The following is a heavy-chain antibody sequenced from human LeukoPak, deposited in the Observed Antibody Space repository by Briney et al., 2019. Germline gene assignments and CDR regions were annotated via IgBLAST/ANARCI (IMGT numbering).Heavy chain of an antibody. CDR1: GFTFSSYS. D-gene: IGHD2-2*01. J-gene: IGHJ6*03. CDR2: ISSSSSYI. Sequence: GGSLRLSCAASGFTFSSYSMNWVRQAPGKGLEWVSSISSSSSYIYYADSVKGRFTISRDNAKNSLYLQMNSLRAGDTAVYYCARVSTDYYYYYYMDVWGKGTTVTVSS. V-gene: IGHV3-21*01. CDR3: ARVSTDYYYYYYMDV.